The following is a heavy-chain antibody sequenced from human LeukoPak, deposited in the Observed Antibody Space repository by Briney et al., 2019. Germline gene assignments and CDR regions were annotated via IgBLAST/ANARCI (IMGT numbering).Heavy chain of an antibody. CDR3: AVGSSGSYYGPKLYYFDY. J-gene: IGHJ4*02. V-gene: IGHV1-18*01. Sequence: ASVKVSCKASGYTFTSYGISWVRQAPGQGLEWMGWISAYNGNTNYAQKLQGRVTMTTDTSTSTAYMELRSLRSDDTAVYYCAVGSSGSYYGPKLYYFDYWGQGTLVTVSS. CDR1: GYTFTSYG. CDR2: ISAYNGNT. D-gene: IGHD1-26*01.